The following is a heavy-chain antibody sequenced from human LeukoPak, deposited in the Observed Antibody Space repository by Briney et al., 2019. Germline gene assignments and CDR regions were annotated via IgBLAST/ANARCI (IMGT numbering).Heavy chain of an antibody. Sequence: SETLSLTCTVSGGSISTSSYWAWIRQPPGKGPEWIGNIYYTGSTYYNPSLKSRVTISVDTSKNQFSLKLSSVTAADTAVYYCARERYDFWSGATWGQGTLVTVSS. CDR2: IYYTGST. CDR3: ARERYDFWSGAT. J-gene: IGHJ5*02. V-gene: IGHV4-39*07. CDR1: GGSISTSSY. D-gene: IGHD3-3*01.